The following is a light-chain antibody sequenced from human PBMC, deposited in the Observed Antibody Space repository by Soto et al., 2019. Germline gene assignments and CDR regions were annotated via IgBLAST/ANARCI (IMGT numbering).Light chain of an antibody. CDR1: QSVSSSY. CDR2: GAS. Sequence: EIVLTQSPATLSLSPGERVTLSCRASQSVSSSYLAWYQQKPGQAPRLVISGASSRAAGIPDRFSGSGSGTDFTLTISRPEPEDFAVYYYQQYYSSPPRYTFGHGTKLAIK. CDR3: QQYYSSPPRYT. J-gene: IGKJ2*01. V-gene: IGKV3-20*01.